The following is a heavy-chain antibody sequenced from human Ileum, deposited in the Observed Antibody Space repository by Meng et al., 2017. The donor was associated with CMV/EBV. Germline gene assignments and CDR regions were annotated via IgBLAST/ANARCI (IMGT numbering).Heavy chain of an antibody. D-gene: IGHD6-13*01. Sequence: QVQLPESGPGLVKPSETLSLTCTVSGDAMSSYCWSWIRQPPGKGLEWIGYMCYNGDTNYNPSLKSRVTISGDTSKNQFSLKLSSVTAADTAVYYCALRGSAAGTFQYWGQGTLVTVSS. J-gene: IGHJ1*01. CDR1: GDAMSSYC. V-gene: IGHV4-59*01. CDR3: ALRGSAAGTFQY. CDR2: MCYNGDT.